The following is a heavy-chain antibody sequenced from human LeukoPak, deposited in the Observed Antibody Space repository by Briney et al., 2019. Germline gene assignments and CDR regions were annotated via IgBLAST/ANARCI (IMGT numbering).Heavy chain of an antibody. CDR1: GFTFSSSW. V-gene: IGHV3-7*01. CDR3: ARLINSGYDLFDYAFDI. D-gene: IGHD5-12*01. CDR2: IKQDESEK. J-gene: IGHJ3*02. Sequence: GGSLRLSCAASGFTFSSSWMSWVRQAPGKGLEWVANIKQDESEKYYVDSVKGRFTISRYNAKNSLYLQMNILRAEDTAVYYCARLINSGYDLFDYAFDIWGQGTTATVPS.